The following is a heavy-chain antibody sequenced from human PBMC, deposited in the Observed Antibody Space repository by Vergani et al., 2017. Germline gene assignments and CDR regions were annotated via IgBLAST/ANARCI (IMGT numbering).Heavy chain of an antibody. J-gene: IGHJ5*02. CDR2: IYYSGST. V-gene: IGHV4-39*01. Sequence: QLQLQESGPGLVKPSATLSLTCSVSGASIRSSNYYWGWIRQPPGKGLEWIASIYYSGSTYYNPSLKSRVTISVDTSKNQFSLKLSSVTAADTAVYYCARGQYWFDPWGQGTLVTVSS. CDR3: ARGQYWFDP. CDR1: GASIRSSNYY.